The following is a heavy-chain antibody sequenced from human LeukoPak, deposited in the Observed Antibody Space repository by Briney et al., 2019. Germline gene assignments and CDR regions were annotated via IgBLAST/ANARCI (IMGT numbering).Heavy chain of an antibody. D-gene: IGHD4-17*01. V-gene: IGHV4-34*01. CDR1: GGSFSGCY. CDR2: INHSGST. J-gene: IGHJ4*02. Sequence: PSETLSLTCAVYGGSFSGCYWSWIRQPSGKGLEWIGEINHSGSTNYNPSLKSRVTISVDTSKNQFSLKLSSVTAADAAVYYCARARYFSVTTSRPFDYWGQGTLVTVS. CDR3: ARARYFSVTTSRPFDY.